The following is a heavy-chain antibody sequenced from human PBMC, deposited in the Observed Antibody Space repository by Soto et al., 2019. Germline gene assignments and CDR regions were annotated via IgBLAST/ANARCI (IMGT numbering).Heavy chain of an antibody. J-gene: IGHJ4*02. CDR2: ISGSGGST. V-gene: IGHV3-23*04. Sequence: EQLVESGGGVVQPGRSLRLSCAASGFTFSSYAMSWVRQAPGKGLEWVSAISGSGGSTYYADSVKGRFTISRDNSKNTLYLQMNSLRAEDTAVYYCAKAPKSSSSSVTFDYWGQGTLVTVSS. CDR3: AKAPKSSSSSVTFDY. D-gene: IGHD6-6*01. CDR1: GFTFSSYA.